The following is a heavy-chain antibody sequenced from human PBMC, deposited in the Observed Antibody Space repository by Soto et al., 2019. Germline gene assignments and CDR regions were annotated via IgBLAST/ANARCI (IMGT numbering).Heavy chain of an antibody. J-gene: IGHJ4*02. Sequence: WGSLQFACATSGFTFRIYSMNWVRQAPGKGLEWVSSISCTTNYIYYADSMKGRFTVSRDNAKNSVYLDMNSLSAEDTAVYYCESESEDLTSNFDYWGQGTMVTVSS. V-gene: IGHV3-21*01. CDR3: ESESEDLTSNFDY. CDR2: ISCTTNYI. CDR1: GFTFRIYS.